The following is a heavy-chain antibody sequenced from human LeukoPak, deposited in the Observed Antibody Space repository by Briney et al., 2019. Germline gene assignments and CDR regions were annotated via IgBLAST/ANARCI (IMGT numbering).Heavy chain of an antibody. V-gene: IGHV4-30-4*01. J-gene: IGHJ4*02. D-gene: IGHD3-10*01. CDR3: ARGRRFGELSHFDY. CDR1: GGSISSGDYY. CDR2: IYYSGST. Sequence: SETLSLTCTVSGGSISSGDYYWSWIRQPPGKGLEWIGYIYYSGSTYYNPSLKSRVTISVDTSKNQFSLKLSSVTAADTAVYYCARGRRFGELSHFDYWGQGTLVTVSS.